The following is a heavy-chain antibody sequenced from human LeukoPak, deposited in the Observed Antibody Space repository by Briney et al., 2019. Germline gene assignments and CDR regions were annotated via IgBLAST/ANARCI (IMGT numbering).Heavy chain of an antibody. V-gene: IGHV3-30*04. CDR3: ARGGDIVVVVAARDWYFDL. CDR1: GFTFSSYA. J-gene: IGHJ2*01. Sequence: SGRSLRLSCAASGFTFSSYAMHWVRQAPGKGLEWVAVISYDGSNKYYADSVKGRFTISRDNSKNTLYLQMNSLRAEDTAVYYCARGGDIVVVVAARDWYFDLWGRGTLVTVSS. D-gene: IGHD2-15*01. CDR2: ISYDGSNK.